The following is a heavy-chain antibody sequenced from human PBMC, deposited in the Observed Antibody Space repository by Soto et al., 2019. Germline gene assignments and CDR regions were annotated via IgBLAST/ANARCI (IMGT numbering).Heavy chain of an antibody. D-gene: IGHD3-16*01. CDR2: IYTSGST. J-gene: IGHJ6*01. CDR3: ARTSMIYAMEV. Sequence: SEALSLTCAFSGRACSSYSWGSFRHPAGNGLEWIGRIYTSGSTNYNPSPKSRVTMSVDTSKNQFSLKLSSVTAAETAVYYCARTSMIYAMEVWGQGTTVNVYS. V-gene: IGHV4-4*07. CDR1: GRACSSYS.